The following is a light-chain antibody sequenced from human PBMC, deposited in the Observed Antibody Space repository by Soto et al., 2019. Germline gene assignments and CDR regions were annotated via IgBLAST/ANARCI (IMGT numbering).Light chain of an antibody. V-gene: IGKV1-39*01. CDR2: AAS. CDR1: QSISSY. CDR3: QQSYSTPRLT. Sequence: DIQMPQSPSSLSASVGDRVTITCRASQSISSYLNWYQQKPGKAPKLLIYAASSLQSGVPSRFSGSGSGTDFTLTISSLQPEDFATYYCQQSYSTPRLTFGPGTKVDIK. J-gene: IGKJ3*01.